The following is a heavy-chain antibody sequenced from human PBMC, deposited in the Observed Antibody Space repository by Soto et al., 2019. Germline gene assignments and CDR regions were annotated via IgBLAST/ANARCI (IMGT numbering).Heavy chain of an antibody. CDR1: GFTFSSYA. J-gene: IGHJ4*02. D-gene: IGHD1-26*01. CDR3: AKRKGSGSYSPKTYYFDY. Sequence: ALRLSCAASGFTFSSYAMSWVRQAPGKGLEWVSAISGSGGSTYYADSVKGRFTISRDNSKNTLYLQMNSLRAEDTAVYYCAKRKGSGSYSPKTYYFDYSGQISVRTFSS. CDR2: ISGSGGST. V-gene: IGHV3-23*01.